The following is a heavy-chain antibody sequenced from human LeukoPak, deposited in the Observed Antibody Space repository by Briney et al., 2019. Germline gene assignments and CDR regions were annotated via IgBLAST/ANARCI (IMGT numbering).Heavy chain of an antibody. CDR2: IYGDGSFT. CDR3: AREHKTFDY. V-gene: IGHV3-74*01. CDR1: GFTFSNFW. J-gene: IGHJ4*02. Sequence: GGSLRLSCAASGFTFSNFWMHWVRQAPGKGLVWVALIYGDGSFTRYADSVKGRFTISRDNADNSLYLQLTSLRPEDTAVYYCAREHKTFDYWGQGILVTVSS.